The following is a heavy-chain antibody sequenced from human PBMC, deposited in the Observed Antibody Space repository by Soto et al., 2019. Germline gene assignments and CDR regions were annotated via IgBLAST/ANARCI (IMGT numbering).Heavy chain of an antibody. CDR2: TRNKANSYTT. CDR3: ARDSGSPYSAFDI. V-gene: IGHV3-72*01. J-gene: IGHJ3*02. CDR1: GLTVSDHY. Sequence: GGSLRLSCAASGLTVSDHYMDWVHQAPGKGLEWVGRTRNKANSYTTEYAASVEGRFTISRDDSKNSLYLQMNSLKTEDTAVYFCARDSGSPYSAFDIWGQGTMVTVSS. D-gene: IGHD1-26*01.